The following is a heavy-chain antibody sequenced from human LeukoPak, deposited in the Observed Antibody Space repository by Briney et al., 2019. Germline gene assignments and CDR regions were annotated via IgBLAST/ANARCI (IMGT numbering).Heavy chain of an antibody. V-gene: IGHV4-34*01. CDR3: ARLVRYCSTNSCYPFDF. D-gene: IGHD2-2*01. CDR1: GGSFSVYY. J-gene: IGHJ4*02. CDR2: INHSGST. Sequence: SETLSLTCAVYGGSFSVYYWSWIRQPPGKGLEWIGEINHSGSTNYNPSLESRVTISIDTSKNQFSLKLNSVTAADTAVCYCARLVRYCSTNSCYPFDFWGQGTLVTVSS.